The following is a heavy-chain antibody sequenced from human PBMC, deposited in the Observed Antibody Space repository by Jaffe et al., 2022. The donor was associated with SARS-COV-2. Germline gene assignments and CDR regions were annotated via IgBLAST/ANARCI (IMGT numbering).Heavy chain of an antibody. CDR3: ARLQQLVTRRGYYYYMDV. D-gene: IGHD6-13*01. CDR1: GYTFTSYG. V-gene: IGHV1-18*01. Sequence: QVQVVQSGAEVKKPGASVKVSCKASGYTFTSYGISWVRQAPGQGLEWMGWISAYNGDIKYEQKFQGRVNMTTDTPTSTAYMELRSLRSDDTAVYYCARLQQLVTRRGYYYYMDVWGKGTTVTVSS. J-gene: IGHJ6*03. CDR2: ISAYNGDI.